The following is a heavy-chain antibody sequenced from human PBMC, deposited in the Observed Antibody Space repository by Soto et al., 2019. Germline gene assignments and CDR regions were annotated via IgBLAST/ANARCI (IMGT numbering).Heavy chain of an antibody. CDR2: SNWNSGSI. D-gene: IGHD6-13*01. Sequence: EVQLVESGGGLVQPGRSLRLSCAASGFTFDDYAMHWVRQVPGKGLEWVSGSNWNSGSIGYGDSVKGRFAISRDNAKNSLHLQMNSLSAEDTAFYYCVKDESINWYSGHFRHWGQGNLVTVSS. CDR3: VKDESINWYSGHFRH. V-gene: IGHV3-9*01. CDR1: GFTFDDYA. J-gene: IGHJ1*01.